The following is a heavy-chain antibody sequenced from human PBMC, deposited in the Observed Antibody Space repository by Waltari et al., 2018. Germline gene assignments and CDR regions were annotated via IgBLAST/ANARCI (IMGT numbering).Heavy chain of an antibody. J-gene: IGHJ4*02. CDR1: GGPISSGSYY. V-gene: IGHV4-61*09. Sequence: QVQLQESGPGLVKPSQTLSLTCTVPGGPISSGSYYWSWIRQPAGKGLEWIGYTYTSESTNYNPSLKSRVTISVDTSKNQVSLKLSSVTAADTAVYYCAGLPDGDGGYWGQGTLVTVSS. D-gene: IGHD4-17*01. CDR2: TYTSEST. CDR3: AGLPDGDGGY.